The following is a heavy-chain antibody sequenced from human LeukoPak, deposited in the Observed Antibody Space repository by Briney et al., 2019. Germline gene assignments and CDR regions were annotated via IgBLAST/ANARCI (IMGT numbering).Heavy chain of an antibody. D-gene: IGHD2-2*01. Sequence: PSETLSLTCTVSGGSISSYYWSWIRQPPGKGLEWIGYIYYSGSTNYNPSLKSRVTISVDRSKNQFSLKLSSVTAADTAVYYCARVRVVVVVPAAQKKYYFDYWGQGTLVTVSS. CDR3: ARVRVVVVVPAAQKKYYFDY. CDR2: IYYSGST. J-gene: IGHJ4*02. CDR1: GGSISSYY. V-gene: IGHV4-59*12.